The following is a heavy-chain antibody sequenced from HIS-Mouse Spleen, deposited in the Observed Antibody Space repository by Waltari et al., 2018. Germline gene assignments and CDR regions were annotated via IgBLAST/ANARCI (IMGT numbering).Heavy chain of an antibody. V-gene: IGHV3-30*18. CDR2: ISYDGSNK. CDR3: AKASSGWLDY. CDR1: GFTFSRYA. Sequence: QVQLVESGGGVVQPGRSLRLSCAASGFTFSRYAMPWVRQAPGKGLEWVAVISYDGSNKYYADSVKGRFTISRDNSKNTLYLQMNSLRAEDTAVYYCAKASSGWLDYWGQGTLVTVSS. D-gene: IGHD6-19*01. J-gene: IGHJ4*02.